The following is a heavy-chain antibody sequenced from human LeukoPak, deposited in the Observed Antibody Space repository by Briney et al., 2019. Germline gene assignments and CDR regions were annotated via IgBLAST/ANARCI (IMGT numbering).Heavy chain of an antibody. CDR1: GGSISSGSHY. CDR3: ARGWNYYDSSGYYYGAFDI. CDR2: IYTSGSS. D-gene: IGHD3-22*01. Sequence: PPETLSLTCTVSGGSISSGSHYWSWIRQPAGKGLEWIGRIYTSGSSNYNPSLKSRVTISVDTSKNQFSLKLSSVTAADTAVYYCARGWNYYDSSGYYYGAFDIWGQGTMVTVSS. J-gene: IGHJ3*02. V-gene: IGHV4-61*02.